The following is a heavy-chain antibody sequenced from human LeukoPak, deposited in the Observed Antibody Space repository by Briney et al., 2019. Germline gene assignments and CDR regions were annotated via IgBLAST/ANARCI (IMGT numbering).Heavy chain of an antibody. CDR2: IIPVFGTP. CDR1: GGIFKKYA. V-gene: IGHV1-69*05. J-gene: IGHJ4*02. D-gene: IGHD6-19*01. Sequence: SVKVSCKASGGIFKKYAIYRVRHAPGQGLEWLGGIIPVFGTPNYAQRFQDRVTITTDESTTTVYMELSTLKFEDTAVYYCARGGAEAVAGSLDFWGQGTLVTVS. CDR3: ARGGAEAVAGSLDF.